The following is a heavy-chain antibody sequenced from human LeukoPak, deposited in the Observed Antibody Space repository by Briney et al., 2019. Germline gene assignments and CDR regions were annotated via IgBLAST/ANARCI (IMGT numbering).Heavy chain of an antibody. J-gene: IGHJ4*02. CDR1: GGSISSYY. V-gene: IGHV4-59*08. D-gene: IGHD6-13*01. CDR2: IYYSGST. Sequence: SETLSLTCTVSGGSISSYYWSWIRQPPGKGLEWIGYIYYSGSTNYNPSLKSRVTISVDTSKNQFSLKLSSATAADTAVYYCARRGSSWYVGFDYWGQGTLVTVSS. CDR3: ARRGSSWYVGFDY.